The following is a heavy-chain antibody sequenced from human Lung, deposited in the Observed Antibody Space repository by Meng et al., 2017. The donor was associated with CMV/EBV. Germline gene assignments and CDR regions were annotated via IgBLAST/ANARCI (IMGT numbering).Heavy chain of an antibody. CDR1: GYTFTNYY. D-gene: IGHD3-22*01. Sequence: ASXXVSXKASGYTFTNYYLHWVRQAPGQGLEWMGMINSRSGTTTYSQKFQGRISMTRDTSTITVYLDLSSLRSEDSTVYYCAREEGSYDGSGSFDYWGQGXLVTVSS. CDR3: AREEGSYDGSGSFDY. J-gene: IGHJ4*02. CDR2: INSRSGTT. V-gene: IGHV1-46*01.